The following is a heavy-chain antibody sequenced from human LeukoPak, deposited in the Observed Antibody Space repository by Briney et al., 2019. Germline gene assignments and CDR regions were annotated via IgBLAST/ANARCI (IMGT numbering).Heavy chain of an antibody. D-gene: IGHD2-2*01. J-gene: IGHJ6*03. CDR2: IYHSGST. CDR3: ARGWEERTSLPYYYYMDV. CDR1: GGSISSGGYS. V-gene: IGHV4-30-2*01. Sequence: PSETLSLTRAVSGGSISSGGYSWSWIRQPPGKGLEWIGYIYHSGSTYYNSSLKSRVTISVDRSKNQFSLKLSSVTAADTAVYFCARGWEERTSLPYYYYMDVWGKGTTVTAS.